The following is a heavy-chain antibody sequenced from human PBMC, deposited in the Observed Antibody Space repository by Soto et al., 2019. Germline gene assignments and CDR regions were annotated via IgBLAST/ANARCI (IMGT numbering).Heavy chain of an antibody. Sequence: ASVKVSCKASGYTFTSYGISWVRQAPGQGLEWIGWISAYNGNTNYAQKLQGRVTMTTDTSTSTAYVELRSLRSDNTAVYYRAREGKHDDSSRWKDAFDIWGQGTMVTVSS. CDR1: GYTFTSYG. CDR2: ISAYNGNT. D-gene: IGHD3-22*01. V-gene: IGHV1-18*04. J-gene: IGHJ3*02. CDR3: AREGKHDDSSRWKDAFDI.